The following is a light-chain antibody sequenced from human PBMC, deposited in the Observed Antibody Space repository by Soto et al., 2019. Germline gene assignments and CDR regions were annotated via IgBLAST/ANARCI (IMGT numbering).Light chain of an antibody. Sequence: QSALTQPASVSGSPGQSITISCTGTSSDIGAYNFVSWYQQHPDKAPKLMIYEVSHRPSGVSNRVSGSKSGITASLTISGLQAEDEAAYYCSSYKTIRDVLFGGGTKLTVL. V-gene: IGLV2-14*01. CDR1: SSDIGAYNF. CDR3: SSYKTIRDVL. J-gene: IGLJ2*01. CDR2: EVS.